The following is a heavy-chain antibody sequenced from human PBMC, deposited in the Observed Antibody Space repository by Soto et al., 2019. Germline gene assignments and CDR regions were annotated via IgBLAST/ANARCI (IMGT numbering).Heavy chain of an antibody. D-gene: IGHD3-10*01. V-gene: IGHV3-23*01. CDR1: GFTSTNYP. J-gene: IGHJ4*02. CDR3: AKRPLKFEGSYFDY. CDR2: ISGSGGST. Sequence: GGSLRLSCAASGFTSTNYPMAWVRQAPAKGLEWVSTISGSGGSTFYADSVKGRFTISRDNSKNTVYLQMNSLRVEDTDVYYCAKRPLKFEGSYFDYWGQGTLVTVSS.